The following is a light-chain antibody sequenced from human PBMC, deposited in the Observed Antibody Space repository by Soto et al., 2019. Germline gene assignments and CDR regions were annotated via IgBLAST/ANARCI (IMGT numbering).Light chain of an antibody. CDR1: QSVGNN. CDR3: HQYDDCPPYT. Sequence: EIAMTQSPATLSLSPGERATVSCRASQSVGNNLAWYQQKSGQAPRLLIYGAYTRAAGVPARFSGTGSGTEFTLTISSLQSEDFAVYYCHQYDDCPPYTFGQGTKLEFK. CDR2: GAY. V-gene: IGKV3-15*01. J-gene: IGKJ2*01.